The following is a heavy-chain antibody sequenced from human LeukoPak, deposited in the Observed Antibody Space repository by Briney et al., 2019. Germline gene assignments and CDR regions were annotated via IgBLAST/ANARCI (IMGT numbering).Heavy chain of an antibody. V-gene: IGHV4-39*01. CDR2: IYYSGST. CDR1: GGSISSSSYY. J-gene: IGHJ5*02. Sequence: PSETLSLTCTVSGGSISSSSYYWGWIRQPPGKGLEWIGSIYYSGSTYYNPSLKSRVTISVDTSKNQFSLKLSSVTAADTAVYYCARGGGSSFDLRWFDPWGQGTLVTVSS. CDR3: ARGGGSSFDLRWFDP. D-gene: IGHD6-6*01.